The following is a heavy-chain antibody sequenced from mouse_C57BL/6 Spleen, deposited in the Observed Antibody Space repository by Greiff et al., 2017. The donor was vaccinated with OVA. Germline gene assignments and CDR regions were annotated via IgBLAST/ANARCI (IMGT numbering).Heavy chain of an antibody. CDR2: IWSDGSP. V-gene: IGHV2-6-1*01. CDR1: GFSLTSYG. CDR3: TRQDEYYYGMDY. Sequence: QVQLKESGPGLVAPSQSLSITCTVSGFSLTSYGVHWVRQPPGKGLEWLVVIWSDGSPTSTSAFKSRLSISKDNSKSQVFLKMNILQTDDTVLYYYTRQDEYYYGMDYWGQGTSVTVSS. J-gene: IGHJ4*01.